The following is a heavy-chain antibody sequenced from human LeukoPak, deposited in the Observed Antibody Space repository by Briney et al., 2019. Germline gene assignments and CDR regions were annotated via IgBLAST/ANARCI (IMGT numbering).Heavy chain of an antibody. CDR1: GFTFSSYA. D-gene: IGHD2-2*02. Sequence: GGSLRLSCAASGFTFSSYAMSWVRQAPGKGLEWVSAISGSGGSTYYADSVKGRFTISRDNSKNTLYLQMNSLRAEDTAVYYCAKDQDIVVVPAAINNWFDPWGQGTLVTVSS. CDR2: ISGSGGST. J-gene: IGHJ5*02. V-gene: IGHV3-23*01. CDR3: AKDQDIVVVPAAINNWFDP.